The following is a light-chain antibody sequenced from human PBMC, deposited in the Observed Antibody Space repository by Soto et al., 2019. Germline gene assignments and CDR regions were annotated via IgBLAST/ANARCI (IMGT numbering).Light chain of an antibody. V-gene: IGLV2-11*01. CDR3: CSYAGSYTYV. CDR1: SSDVGGHNY. Sequence: QSVLTQPRSVSGSPGQSVTISCTGTSSDVGGHNYVSWYQQHPGKAPQLMIYDVTKRPSGVPDRFSGSKSGSTASLPISGLQAEDEADYYCCSYAGSYTYVFGTGPKVTVL. J-gene: IGLJ1*01. CDR2: DVT.